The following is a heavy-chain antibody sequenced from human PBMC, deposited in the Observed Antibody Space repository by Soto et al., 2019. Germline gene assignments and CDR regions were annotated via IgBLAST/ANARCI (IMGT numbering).Heavy chain of an antibody. Sequence: QVRLVQSGAEVKKPGSSVKVSCTASGGTFGTYIISWVRQGPGQGLEWMGGIIPIFGTTTYAQKFQGRVTITADESSGTAYMDLSSLRSGDTALYYCTVRSMGDVDSWGQGTLVAVSS. V-gene: IGHV1-69*01. CDR2: IIPIFGTT. J-gene: IGHJ4*02. CDR3: TVRSMGDVDS. D-gene: IGHD1-26*01. CDR1: GGTFGTYI.